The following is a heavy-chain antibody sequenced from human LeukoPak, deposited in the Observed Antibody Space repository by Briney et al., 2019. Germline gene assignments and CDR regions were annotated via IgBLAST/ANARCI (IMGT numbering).Heavy chain of an antibody. CDR1: GFIVSSNY. CDR2: IYSGGST. V-gene: IGHV3-66*01. D-gene: IGHD6-13*01. CDR3: ARTSQQLYGDY. J-gene: IGHJ4*02. Sequence: GGSLRLSCATSGFIVSSNYMSWVRQAPGKGLEWVSIIYSGGSTYYADSVKGRFTISRDNSKNTVYLQMNSLRVEDTAVYYCARTSQQLYGDYWGQGTLVTVSS.